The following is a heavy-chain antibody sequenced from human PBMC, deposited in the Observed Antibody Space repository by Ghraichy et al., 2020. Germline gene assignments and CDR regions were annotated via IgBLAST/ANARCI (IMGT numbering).Heavy chain of an antibody. Sequence: LSLTCAASGFTFSSYGMHWVRQAPGKGLEWVTFISYDGNSKYYADSVKGRFTISRDNSKNTLYLQMNSLRAEDTAVYYCARAWTGVDYWGQGTLVTVSS. J-gene: IGHJ4*02. CDR3: ARAWTGVDY. D-gene: IGHD3/OR15-3a*01. V-gene: IGHV3-30*03. CDR2: ISYDGNSK. CDR1: GFTFSSYG.